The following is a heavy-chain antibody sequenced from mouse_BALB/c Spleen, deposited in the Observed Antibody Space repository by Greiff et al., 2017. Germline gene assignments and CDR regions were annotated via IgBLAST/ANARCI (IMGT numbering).Heavy chain of an antibody. D-gene: IGHD1-1*01. Sequence: DVKLVESGGGLVKPGGSLKLSCAASGFTFSSYAMSWVRQTPEKRLEWVASISSGGSTYYPDSVKGRFTISRDNARNILYLQMSSLRSEDTAMYYCAREEDYYGSSYPFAYWGQGTLVTVSA. CDR2: ISSGGST. V-gene: IGHV5-6-5*01. CDR1: GFTFSSYA. CDR3: AREEDYYGSSYPFAY. J-gene: IGHJ3*01.